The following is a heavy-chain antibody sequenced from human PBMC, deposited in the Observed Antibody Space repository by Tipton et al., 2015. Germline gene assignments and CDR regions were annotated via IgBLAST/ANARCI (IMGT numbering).Heavy chain of an antibody. V-gene: IGHV3-21*01. CDR3: ARGDWGSSGQAY. D-gene: IGHD3-22*01. CDR1: GFRFNDYA. Sequence: SLRLSCAASGFRFNDYAMNWVRQAPGKGLEWVSSISTSGRYIYYADSVRGRFTVSRDSAKNSLYLQMNSLRAEDTAVYFCARGDWGSSGQAYWGQGTLVTVSS. J-gene: IGHJ4*02. CDR2: ISTSGRYI.